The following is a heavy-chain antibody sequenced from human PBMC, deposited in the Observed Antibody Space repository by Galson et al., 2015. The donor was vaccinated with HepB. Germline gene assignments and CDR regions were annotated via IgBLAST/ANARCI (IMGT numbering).Heavy chain of an antibody. V-gene: IGHV1-3*01. CDR1: GSTFTSYA. CDR3: AREISGYSSGWYYPY. CDR2: INAGNGNT. Sequence: SVTVSCKASGSTFTSYAMHWVRQAPGQRLEWMGWINAGNGNTKYSQKFQGRVTITRDTSASTAYMELSSLRSEDTAVYYCAREISGYSSGWYYPYWGQGTLVTVSS. D-gene: IGHD6-19*01. J-gene: IGHJ4*02.